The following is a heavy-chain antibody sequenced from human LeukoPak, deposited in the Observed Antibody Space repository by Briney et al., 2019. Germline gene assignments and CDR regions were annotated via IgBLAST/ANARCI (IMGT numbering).Heavy chain of an antibody. CDR2: INPNSGGA. J-gene: IGHJ4*02. Sequence: ASVKVSCKASGYTFTGYYMHWVRQAPGQGLEWMGWINPNSGGANYAQKFQGWVTMTRDTSISTTYMELSRLRSDDTAVYYCARNGHMVAPGEDYFDYWGQGTLVTVSS. V-gene: IGHV1-2*04. CDR3: ARNGHMVAPGEDYFDY. D-gene: IGHD2-21*01. CDR1: GYTFTGYY.